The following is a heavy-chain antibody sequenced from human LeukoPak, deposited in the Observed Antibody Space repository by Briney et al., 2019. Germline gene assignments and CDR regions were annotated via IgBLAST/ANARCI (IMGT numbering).Heavy chain of an antibody. CDR1: GFTFSTYA. Sequence: GGSLKLSCSGSGFTFSTYAMSWVRQTPGQGLEWVSGISAGGRTTFHTDSVKGRFTISRDNSKNTLYLQMNSLRVEDTAIYYCAKPKRSDTTCYRFFDYWGQGLVVTVSS. J-gene: IGHJ4*02. D-gene: IGHD2-15*01. V-gene: IGHV3-23*01. CDR3: AKPKRSDTTCYRFFDY. CDR2: ISAGGRTT.